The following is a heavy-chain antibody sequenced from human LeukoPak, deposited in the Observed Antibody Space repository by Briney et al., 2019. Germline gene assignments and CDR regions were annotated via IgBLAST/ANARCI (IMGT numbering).Heavy chain of an antibody. CDR1: GYTFTGYY. V-gene: IGHV1-2*02. CDR3: ARSDSSGWHFDY. Sequence: ASVKVSCKASGYTFTGYYMHWVRQAPGQGLEWMEWINPNSGGTNYAQKFQGRVTMTRDTSISTAYMELSRLRSDDTAVYYCARSDSSGWHFDYWGQGTLVTVSS. D-gene: IGHD6-19*01. CDR2: INPNSGGT. J-gene: IGHJ4*02.